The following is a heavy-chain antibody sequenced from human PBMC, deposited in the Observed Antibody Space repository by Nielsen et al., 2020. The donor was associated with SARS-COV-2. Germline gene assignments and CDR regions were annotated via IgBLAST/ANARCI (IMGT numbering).Heavy chain of an antibody. V-gene: IGHV3-21*01. Sequence: GESLKISCAASGFTFSSYSMNWVRQAPGKGLEWVSSITSSSSYIYYADSVKGRFTISRDNAKNSLSLQMSSLRAEDTAVYYCARGSGSYSYYYGMDVWGQGTTVTVSS. J-gene: IGHJ6*02. CDR3: ARGSGSYSYYYGMDV. CDR2: ITSSSSYI. D-gene: IGHD1-26*01. CDR1: GFTFSSYS.